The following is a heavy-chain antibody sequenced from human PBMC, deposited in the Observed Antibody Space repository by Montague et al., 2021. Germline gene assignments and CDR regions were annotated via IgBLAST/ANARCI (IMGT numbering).Heavy chain of an antibody. Sequence: SGTLSLTCSVSGASISDYYWSWVRQPPGKGLEWIGYIYYSRRTNXNPSLKSRVTISVDTSKNQFSLKLSSVTAADTAFYYCAVADPYYYYGMDVWGQGTTVTVSS. D-gene: IGHD5-12*01. CDR3: AVADPYYYYGMDV. CDR2: IYYSRRT. J-gene: IGHJ6*02. V-gene: IGHV4-59*01. CDR1: GASISDYY.